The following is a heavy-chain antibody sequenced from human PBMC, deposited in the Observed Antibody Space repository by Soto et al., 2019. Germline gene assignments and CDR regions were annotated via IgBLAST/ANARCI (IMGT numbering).Heavy chain of an antibody. CDR3: ARGWGALFDY. CDR1: GGSFSGYY. J-gene: IGHJ4*02. V-gene: IGHV4-34*01. CDR2: INHSGST. Sequence: QVQLQQWGAGLLKPSETLSLTRAVYGGSFSGYYWSWIRQPPGKGLEWIGEINHSGSTNYNPSLKSRVTISVDTSKTQFSLKLSSVTAADTAVYYCARGWGALFDYWGQGALVTVSS. D-gene: IGHD7-27*01.